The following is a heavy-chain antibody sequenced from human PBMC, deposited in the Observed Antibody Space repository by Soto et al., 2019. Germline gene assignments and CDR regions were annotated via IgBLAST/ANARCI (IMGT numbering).Heavy chain of an antibody. D-gene: IGHD1-1*01. CDR2: INHRGST. J-gene: IGHJ5*02. Sequence: PSETLSLTCAVFGGSFSGYYWSWIRQPPGKGLEWIGEINHRGSTNNNPSLKSRVTMSVSTSKNQFSLKLTSMTVADTAVYYCGTTNWNHNLFDPWGQGTLVTVSS. CDR3: GTTNWNHNLFDP. V-gene: IGHV4-34*01. CDR1: GGSFSGYY.